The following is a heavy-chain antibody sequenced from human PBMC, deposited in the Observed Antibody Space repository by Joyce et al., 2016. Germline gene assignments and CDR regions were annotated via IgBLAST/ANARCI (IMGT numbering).Heavy chain of an antibody. V-gene: IGHV4-30-4*01. D-gene: IGHD4-17*01. CDR1: GGSIGSGDYY. CDR2: IHYSGDT. Sequence: QVQLQESGPGLVKPSQTLSLTCTVSGGSIGSGDYYWSWLRQPPGKGLELIGYIHYSGDTYYNTYLKSRLTISVDMSKNQISLKLSSVTAADTAVYYCARVDYGDYNVYFDYWGQGTLVTVSS. J-gene: IGHJ4*02. CDR3: ARVDYGDYNVYFDY.